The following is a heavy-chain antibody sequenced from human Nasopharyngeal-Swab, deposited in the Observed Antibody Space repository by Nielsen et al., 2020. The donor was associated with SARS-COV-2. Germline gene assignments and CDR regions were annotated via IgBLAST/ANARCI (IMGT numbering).Heavy chain of an antibody. J-gene: IGHJ6*02. CDR1: GGSFSGYY. V-gene: IGHV4-34*01. CDR2: INHSGST. CDR3: ARGSPRSGMDV. Sequence: SETLSLTCAVYGGSFSGYYWSWIRQPPGKGLEWIGEINHSGSTNYNPSLKSRVTISVDTSKNQFSLKLRSVTAADTAVYYCARGSPRSGMDVWGQGTTVTVSS.